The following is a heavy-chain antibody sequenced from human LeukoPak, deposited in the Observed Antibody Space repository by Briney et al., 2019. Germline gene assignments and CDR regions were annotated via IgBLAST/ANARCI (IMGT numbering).Heavy chain of an antibody. J-gene: IGHJ4*02. Sequence: SETLSLTCTVSGGSISSGGYYWSWIRQPPGKGLEWIGEINHSGSTNYNPSLKSRVTISVDTSKNQFSLKLSSVTAADTAVYYCARDRAHCGGDCYSVYYFDYWGQGTLVTVSS. V-gene: IGHV4-39*07. D-gene: IGHD2-21*02. CDR1: GGSISSGGYY. CDR2: INHSGST. CDR3: ARDRAHCGGDCYSVYYFDY.